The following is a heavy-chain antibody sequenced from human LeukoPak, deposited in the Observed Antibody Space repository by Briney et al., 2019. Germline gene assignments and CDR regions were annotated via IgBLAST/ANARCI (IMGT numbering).Heavy chain of an antibody. D-gene: IGHD6-13*01. CDR2: ISSSSSYI. CDR3: ARDLGSSWYVEPGY. CDR1: GFTFSSYS. J-gene: IGHJ4*02. V-gene: IGHV3-21*01. Sequence: PGGSLRLSCAASGFTFSSYSMNWVRQAPGKGLEWVSSISSSSSYIYYADSVKGRFTISRDNAKNSLYLQMNSLRAEDTAVYYCARDLGSSWYVEPGYWGQGTLVTVSS.